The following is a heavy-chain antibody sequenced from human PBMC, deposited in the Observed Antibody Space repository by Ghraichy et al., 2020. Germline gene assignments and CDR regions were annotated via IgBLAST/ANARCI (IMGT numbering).Heavy chain of an antibody. CDR3: ARDSPDYWYFDL. J-gene: IGHJ2*01. Sequence: SQTLSLTCTVSGGSISTYYWSWIRQPPGKGLEWIGYIYYSGSTNYNPSLKSRVTISLDTSMNQFSLKLNSVTAADTAMYFCARDSPDYWYFDLWGRGTLVTVSS. V-gene: IGHV4-59*01. CDR1: GGSISTYY. CDR2: IYYSGST.